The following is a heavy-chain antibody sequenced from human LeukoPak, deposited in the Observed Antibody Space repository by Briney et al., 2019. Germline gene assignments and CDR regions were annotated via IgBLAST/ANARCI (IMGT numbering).Heavy chain of an antibody. D-gene: IGHD6-19*01. J-gene: IGHJ4*02. Sequence: GRSLRLSCAASGFTFSNYGMHWVRQAPGKGLDWVALISYDGSNKYYADSVKGRFTISRDNSKNTLYLQMNSLRADDTAVYYCAKHSSGISVAGTVQYWGQGTLVTVSS. CDR2: ISYDGSNK. CDR3: AKHSSGISVAGTVQY. V-gene: IGHV3-30*18. CDR1: GFTFSNYG.